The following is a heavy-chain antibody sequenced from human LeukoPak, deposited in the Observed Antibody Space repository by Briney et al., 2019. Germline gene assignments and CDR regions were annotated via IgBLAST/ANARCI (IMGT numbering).Heavy chain of an antibody. CDR3: AREVVGATYYFDY. CDR1: GGTFSSYA. D-gene: IGHD1-26*01. J-gene: IGHJ4*02. V-gene: IGHV1-69*13. CDR2: IIPIFGTA. Sequence: ASVKVSCKASGGTFSSYAISWVRQAPGQGLEWMGGIIPIFGTANYAQKFQGRVTITADESTSTAYMELSSLRSEDTAVYYCAREVVGATYYFDYWGQGTLVTVSS.